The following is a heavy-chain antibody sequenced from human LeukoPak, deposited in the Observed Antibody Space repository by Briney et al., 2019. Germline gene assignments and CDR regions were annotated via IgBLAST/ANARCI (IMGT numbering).Heavy chain of an antibody. CDR2: IYYSGST. Sequence: SETLSLTCTVSGGSISSSSYYWGWIRQPPGKGLEWIGSIYYSGSTYYNPSLKSRVTISVDTSKNQFSLKLSSVTAADTAVYYCARIVMIVVVITTYYFDYWGQGILVTVSS. V-gene: IGHV4-39*07. D-gene: IGHD3-22*01. CDR3: ARIVMIVVVITTYYFDY. J-gene: IGHJ4*02. CDR1: GGSISSSSYY.